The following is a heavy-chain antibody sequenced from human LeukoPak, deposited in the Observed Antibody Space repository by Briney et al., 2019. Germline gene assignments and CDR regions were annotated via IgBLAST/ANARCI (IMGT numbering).Heavy chain of an antibody. Sequence: GGSLRLSCAGSGFSFGTFAMSWVRQAPGKGLEWVSAFSSSGGSTYYADSLKGRFTISRDNSKNKLYLQMNSLRGEDTAVYYCARLRDLGYCSAGSCYPLPDYWGQGTLVTVSS. CDR2: FSSSGGST. CDR1: GFSFGTFA. D-gene: IGHD2-15*01. V-gene: IGHV3-23*01. J-gene: IGHJ4*02. CDR3: ARLRDLGYCSAGSCYPLPDY.